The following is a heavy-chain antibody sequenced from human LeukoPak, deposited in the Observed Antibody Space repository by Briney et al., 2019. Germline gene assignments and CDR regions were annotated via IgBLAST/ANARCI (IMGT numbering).Heavy chain of an antibody. CDR1: GFSLSTSGMC. CDR2: IDWDDET. J-gene: IGHJ6*02. Sequence: ESGPALVKPTQTLTLTCNFSGFSLSTSGMCVGWIRQSPGKALEWLARIDWDDETFYSTSLRTRLTISKDTSKNQVVLTMTNMDPVDTATYHCARSRIAAAGYYYAMDVWGQGTTVTVSS. CDR3: ARSRIAAAGYYYAMDV. D-gene: IGHD6-13*01. V-gene: IGHV2-70*17.